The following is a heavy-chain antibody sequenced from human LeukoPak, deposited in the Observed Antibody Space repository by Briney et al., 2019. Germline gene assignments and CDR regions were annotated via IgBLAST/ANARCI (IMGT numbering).Heavy chain of an antibody. D-gene: IGHD6-19*01. V-gene: IGHV4-59*12. CDR3: ARGPAGIAVAGPPIH. CDR1: GGSISSYY. J-gene: IGHJ4*02. CDR2: ISDIGSI. Sequence: SETLSLTCTVSGGSISSYYWSWIRQPPGKGLEWIAYISDIGSINYNPSLKSRATISVDTSKNQFSLKLSSVTAADTAVYYCARGPAGIAVAGPPIHWGQGTLVTVSS.